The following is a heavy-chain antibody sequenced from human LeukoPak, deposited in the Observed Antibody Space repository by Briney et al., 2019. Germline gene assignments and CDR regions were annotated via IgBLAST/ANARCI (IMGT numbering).Heavy chain of an antibody. CDR3: ATDSGYQPLY. J-gene: IGHJ4*02. CDR2: IRYDGSNK. CDR1: GFTFSSYG. V-gene: IGHV3-30*02. Sequence: GGSLRLSCAASGFTFSSYGMHWVRQAPGKGLEWVAFIRYDGSNKYYADSVKGRFTISRDISKNTLYLQMNSLRVEDTAVYYCATDSGYQPLYWGQGTLVTVSS. D-gene: IGHD2-2*01.